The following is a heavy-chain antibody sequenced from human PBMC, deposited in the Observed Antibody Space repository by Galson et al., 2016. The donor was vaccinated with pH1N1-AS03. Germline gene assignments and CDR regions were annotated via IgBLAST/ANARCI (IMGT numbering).Heavy chain of an antibody. D-gene: IGHD2-21*02. Sequence: ETLSLTCAVSGDSINSENWWSWVRQPPGKGLEWIGEIFHTGYANHNPSLKRRVTISIDKPKNHFSLKLTSVTAADTAVYYCARAPESLLVLSARLGPKDWDLELRGRGTLVTVSS. V-gene: IGHV4/OR15-8*02. J-gene: IGHJ2*01. CDR2: IFHTGYA. CDR3: ARAPESLLVLSARLGPKDWDLEL. CDR1: GDSINSENW.